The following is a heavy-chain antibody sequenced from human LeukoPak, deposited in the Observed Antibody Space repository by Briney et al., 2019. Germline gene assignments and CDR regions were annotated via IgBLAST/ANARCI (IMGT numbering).Heavy chain of an antibody. Sequence: SETLSLTCTVSGGSISIYYWSWIRQPPGKELEWIGYIYYSGSTNYNPSLKSRVTISVDTSKNQCSLKLSSVTAADTAVYYCARQSISGSLLSYFDYWGQGTLVNVSS. CDR1: GGSISIYY. J-gene: IGHJ4*02. CDR2: IYYSGST. V-gene: IGHV4-59*01. CDR3: ARQSISGSLLSYFDY. D-gene: IGHD3-22*01.